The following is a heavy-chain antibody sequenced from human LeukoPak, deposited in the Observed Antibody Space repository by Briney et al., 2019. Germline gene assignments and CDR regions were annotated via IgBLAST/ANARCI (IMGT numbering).Heavy chain of an antibody. CDR1: GFTFSSYS. J-gene: IGHJ4*02. CDR3: ARNRAAAGPYYFDY. CDR2: ISSSSSYI. D-gene: IGHD6-13*01. V-gene: IGHV3-21*01. Sequence: PGRSLRLSCAGSGFTFSSYSMNWVRQAPGKGLEWVSSISSSSSYIYYADSVKGRFTISRDNAKNSLHLQMNSLRAEDTAVYYCARNRAAAGPYYFDYWGQGTLVTVSS.